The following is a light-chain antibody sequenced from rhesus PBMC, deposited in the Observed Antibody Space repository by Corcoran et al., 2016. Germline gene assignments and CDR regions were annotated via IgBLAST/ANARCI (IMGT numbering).Light chain of an antibody. Sequence: DIQMTQSPSSLSASVGDRVTITCRASQGISNWLAWYQQKPGKAPKLLIYRASTLETGDPSRFSGTGSGTDFTLTISSLQPEDIATYYCQQHDNSPYSFGQGTKVEIK. CDR2: RAS. CDR1: QGISNW. J-gene: IGKJ2*01. V-gene: IGKV1-69*01. CDR3: QQHDNSPYS.